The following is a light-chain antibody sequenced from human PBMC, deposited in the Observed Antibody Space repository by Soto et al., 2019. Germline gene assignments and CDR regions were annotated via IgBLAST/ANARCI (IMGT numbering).Light chain of an antibody. V-gene: IGKV4-1*01. CDR1: QSVLYSSNNKNY. CDR2: WAS. CDR3: QQYESTPPT. Sequence: DIVMTQSPDSLAVSLGERATTNCKSSQSVLYSSNNKNYLAWYQQRPGQPPKLLIYWASTRESGVPDRFSGSGSGTDFTLTITSLQAEYVAVYYCQQYESTPPTFGQGTKLEIK. J-gene: IGKJ2*01.